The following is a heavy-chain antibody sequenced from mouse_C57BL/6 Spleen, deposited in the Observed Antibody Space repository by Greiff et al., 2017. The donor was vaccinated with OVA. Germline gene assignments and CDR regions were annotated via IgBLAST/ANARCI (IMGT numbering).Heavy chain of an antibody. D-gene: IGHD2-1*01. V-gene: IGHV14-4*01. Sequence: EVKLVESGAELVRPGASVKLSCTASGFNIKDDYMHWVKQRPEQGLEWIGWIDPENGDTEYASKFQGKATITADTSSNTAYLQRSSLTSEDTAVYYCTTRNYVAYWGQGTLVTVSA. CDR3: TTRNYVAY. CDR2: IDPENGDT. J-gene: IGHJ3*01. CDR1: GFNIKDDY.